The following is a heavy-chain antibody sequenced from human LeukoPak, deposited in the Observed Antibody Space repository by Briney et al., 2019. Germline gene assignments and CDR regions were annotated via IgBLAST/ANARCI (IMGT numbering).Heavy chain of an antibody. CDR2: MNPNSGNT. D-gene: IGHD1-1*01. CDR3: ARRRDTLYLEDY. V-gene: IGHV1-8*01. J-gene: IGHJ4*02. Sequence: ASVKVSCKASGYTFTSYDINWVRQAPGQGLEWVGWMNPNSGNTGYADKFQGRVTMTRNTAISSAYLEMNSLRSEDTAVYYCARRRDTLYLEDYWGQGTLVTVSS. CDR1: GYTFTSYD.